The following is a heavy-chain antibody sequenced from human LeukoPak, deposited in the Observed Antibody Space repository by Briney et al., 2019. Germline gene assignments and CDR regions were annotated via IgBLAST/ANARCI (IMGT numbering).Heavy chain of an antibody. CDR1: GGSFSGYY. V-gene: IGHV4-34*01. Sequence: PSETLSLTCAVYGGSFSGYYWSWIRQPPGRGLEWIGEINHSGSTNYNPSLKSRVTISVDTSKNQFSLKLSSVTAADTAVYYCASILPAYYDFWSGYYTTNDAFDIWGQGARVTVSS. D-gene: IGHD3-3*01. CDR3: ASILPAYYDFWSGYYTTNDAFDI. J-gene: IGHJ3*02. CDR2: INHSGST.